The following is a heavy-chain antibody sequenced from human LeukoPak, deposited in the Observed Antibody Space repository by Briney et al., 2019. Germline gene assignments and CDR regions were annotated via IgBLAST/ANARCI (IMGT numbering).Heavy chain of an antibody. CDR2: ISSTSTYI. V-gene: IGHV3-21*01. D-gene: IGHD3-10*01. Sequence: GGSLRLSCEASGFTFSSYSMNWVRQPPGKGLEWVSSISSTSTYIYYADSVKGRFTISRDNAKNSLYLQVNSLRAEDTAVYYCARGGFGELYWGQGTLVTVSS. CDR1: GFTFSSYS. CDR3: ARGGFGELY. J-gene: IGHJ4*02.